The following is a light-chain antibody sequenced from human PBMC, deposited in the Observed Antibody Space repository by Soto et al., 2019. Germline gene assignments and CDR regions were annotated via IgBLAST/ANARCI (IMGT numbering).Light chain of an antibody. CDR1: QSVGSD. V-gene: IGKV3-15*01. CDR3: QQYLDWPRT. J-gene: IGKJ1*01. Sequence: EIVMTQSPATLSVSTGARATLSCRASQSVGSDLVWYRQKPGQAPRLLIYGASNRATGVPDRFSGSGSGTVFTLTISSLHSDDFAVYYCQQYLDWPRTLGQGTKVDIK. CDR2: GAS.